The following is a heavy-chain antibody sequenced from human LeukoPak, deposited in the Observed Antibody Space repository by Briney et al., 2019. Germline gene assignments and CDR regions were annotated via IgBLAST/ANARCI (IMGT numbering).Heavy chain of an antibody. Sequence: SETLSLTCTVSGGSISSSSYYWGWIRQPPGKGLEWIGSIYYSGRTYYNPSLKSRVTISVDTSKNQFSLNLSSVTAAHTAVYYCARRVYSSGWYPHYYFDYWGQGTLVTVSS. D-gene: IGHD6-19*01. CDR1: GGSISSSSYY. CDR2: IYYSGRT. CDR3: ARRVYSSGWYPHYYFDY. V-gene: IGHV4-39*01. J-gene: IGHJ4*02.